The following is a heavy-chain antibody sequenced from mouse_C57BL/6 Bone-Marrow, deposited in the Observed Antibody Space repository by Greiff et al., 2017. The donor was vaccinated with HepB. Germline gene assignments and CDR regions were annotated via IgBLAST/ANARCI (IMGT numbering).Heavy chain of an antibody. D-gene: IGHD1-1*01. CDR1: GFTFSDYG. Sequence: EVQVVESGGGLVQPGGSLKLSCAASGFTFSDYGMAWVRQAPRKGPEWVAFISNLAYSIYYADTVTGRFTISRENAKNTLYLEMNSLRSEDTAMYYCARKGDYYGSSYWYFDVWGTGTTVTVSS. CDR2: ISNLAYSI. V-gene: IGHV5-15*01. J-gene: IGHJ1*03. CDR3: ARKGDYYGSSYWYFDV.